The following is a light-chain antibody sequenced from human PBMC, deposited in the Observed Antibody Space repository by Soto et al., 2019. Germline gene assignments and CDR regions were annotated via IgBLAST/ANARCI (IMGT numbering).Light chain of an antibody. CDR2: DAS. CDR1: QSVRTY. V-gene: IGKV3-11*01. CDR3: HQRSNWPRT. Sequence: EIVLTQSPATLSLFPGERATLFCRASQSVRTYLAWYQQKPGQAARLLISDASNRATGIPARFSGSGSGTDFTLTISSLEAEDSAVYYCHQRSNWPRTFGGGSKVEIK. J-gene: IGKJ4*01.